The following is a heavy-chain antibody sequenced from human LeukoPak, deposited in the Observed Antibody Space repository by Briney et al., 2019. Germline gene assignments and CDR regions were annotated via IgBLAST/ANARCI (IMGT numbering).Heavy chain of an antibody. CDR3: AKDRSGLNWYFDL. V-gene: IGHV3-30*18. J-gene: IGHJ2*01. CDR2: ISYDGSNQ. CDR1: GFTFSNYG. Sequence: GRSLRLSCAASGFTFSNYGMHWVRQAPGKGLEWEAIISYDGSNQYYTDSVKGRFTISRDNSKNTLYLQINSLRAEDTAVYFCAKDRSGLNWYFDLWGRGTLVTVSS. D-gene: IGHD6-19*01.